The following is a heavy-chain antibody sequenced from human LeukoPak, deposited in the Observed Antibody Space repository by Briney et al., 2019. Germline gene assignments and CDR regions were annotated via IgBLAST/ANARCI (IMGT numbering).Heavy chain of an antibody. J-gene: IGHJ4*02. Sequence: PSQTLSLTCTVSGGSISSGSDYWSWIRQPAGKGLEWIGRIYTSGSTNYNPPLKSRVTMSVDTSKDQFSLKLSSVTAADTAVYYCVTEVVTLDYWGQGTLVTVSS. V-gene: IGHV4-61*02. D-gene: IGHD3-22*01. CDR3: VTEVVTLDY. CDR1: GGSISSGSDY. CDR2: IYTSGST.